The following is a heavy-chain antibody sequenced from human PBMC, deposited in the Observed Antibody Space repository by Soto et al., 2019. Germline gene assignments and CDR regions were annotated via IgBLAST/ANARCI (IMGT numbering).Heavy chain of an antibody. D-gene: IGHD3-10*01. CDR1: GFTFSSYG. Sequence: GGSLRLSCAASGFTFSSYGMHWVRQAPGKGLEWVAVIWYDGSNKYYADSVKGRFTISRDNSKNTLYLQMNSLRAEDTAVYYCARESYGSGSYYHYYYYGMDVWGQGTTVTVSS. CDR3: ARESYGSGSYYHYYYYGMDV. V-gene: IGHV3-33*01. J-gene: IGHJ6*02. CDR2: IWYDGSNK.